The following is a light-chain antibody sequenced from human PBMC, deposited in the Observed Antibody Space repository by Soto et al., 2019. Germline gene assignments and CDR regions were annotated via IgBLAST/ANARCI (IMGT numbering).Light chain of an antibody. CDR3: QQYDKWPWT. CDR2: GAS. V-gene: IGKV3-15*01. J-gene: IGKJ1*01. Sequence: VMTQSPATLSMSPGERATLSCRASQTINNNLAWNQQKPGQAPRLLIYGASTRATGIPDRFSGSGSGTDFTLTISSLQSEDFAVYYCQQYDKWPWTFGQGTKVEIK. CDR1: QTINNN.